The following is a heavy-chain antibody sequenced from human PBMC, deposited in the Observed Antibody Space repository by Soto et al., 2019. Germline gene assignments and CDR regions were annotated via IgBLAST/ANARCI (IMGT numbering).Heavy chain of an antibody. CDR2: IRNKANSYTT. V-gene: IGHV3-72*01. CDR3: ARGEDAFFYYGLDV. CDR1: GFTFSDHY. J-gene: IGHJ6*02. Sequence: LRLSCAASGFTFSDHYMDWVRQAPGKGLEWVGRIRNKANSYTTEYAASVKGRFTISRDDSKNSLYLQMNSLKTEDTAVYYCARGEDAFFYYGLDVWGQGITVTVSS.